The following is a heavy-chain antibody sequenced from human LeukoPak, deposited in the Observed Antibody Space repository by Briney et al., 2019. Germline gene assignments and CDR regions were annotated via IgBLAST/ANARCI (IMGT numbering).Heavy chain of an antibody. J-gene: IGHJ4*02. D-gene: IGHD5-24*01. CDR3: AKSGYNYFDY. V-gene: IGHV3-23*01. CDR1: GFTFSSYA. CDR2: FSGSGGDT. Sequence: GGSLRLSCAASGFTFSSYAMSWVRQAPGKGLEWVSAFSGSGGDTYYADSVKGRFTISRDNSKNTLYLQMNSLRAEDTAVYYCAKSGYNYFDYWGQGTLVTVSS.